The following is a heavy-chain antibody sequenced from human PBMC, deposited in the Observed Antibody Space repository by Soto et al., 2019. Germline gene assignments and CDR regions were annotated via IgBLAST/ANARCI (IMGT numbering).Heavy chain of an antibody. D-gene: IGHD1-26*01. CDR1: GYTFTSYG. V-gene: IGHV1-18*01. J-gene: IGHJ4*02. CDR2: ISAYNGNT. CDR3: DRDEVGATTFDY. Sequence: DSVKVSCKASGYTFTSYGISWVRQAPGQGLEWMGWISAYNGNTNYAQKLQGRVTMTTDTSTSTAHMELRSLRSDDTAVYYWDRDEVGATTFDYWGEXTLGTVSS.